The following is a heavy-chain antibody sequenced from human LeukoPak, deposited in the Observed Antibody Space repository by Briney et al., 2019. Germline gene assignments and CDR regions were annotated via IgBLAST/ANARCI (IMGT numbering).Heavy chain of an antibody. CDR3: AREGAAVAGQDIFGY. CDR1: GYTFTSYY. D-gene: IGHD6-19*01. J-gene: IGHJ4*02. Sequence: GASVKVSCKASGYTFTSYYMHWVRQAPGQGLEWMGIINPSGGSTSYAQKFQGRVTMTRDTSTSTVYMELSSLRSEDTAVYYCAREGAAVAGQDIFGYWGQGTLVTVSS. CDR2: INPSGGST. V-gene: IGHV1-46*01.